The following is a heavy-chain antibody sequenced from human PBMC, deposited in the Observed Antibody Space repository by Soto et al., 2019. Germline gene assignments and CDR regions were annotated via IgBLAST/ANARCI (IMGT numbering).Heavy chain of an antibody. V-gene: IGHV1-8*02. CDR3: VRYCVAASY. CDR1: GYTFTTHN. CDR2: MNPNSGTT. Sequence: GGSVKLSFKACGYTFTTHNINWVRQATGQGLEWMGWMNPNSGTTGYAQKFQDRITLTRDTSKTTAYMELSSLTSDDTAVHFCVRYCVAASYWGQGTHVTSPQ. D-gene: IGHD2-21*01. J-gene: IGHJ4*01.